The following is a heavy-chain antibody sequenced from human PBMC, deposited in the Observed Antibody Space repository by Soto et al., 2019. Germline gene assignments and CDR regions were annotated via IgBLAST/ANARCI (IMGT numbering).Heavy chain of an antibody. CDR1: GGTFSSYA. J-gene: IGHJ3*02. Sequence: VKVSCKASGGTFSSYAISWVRQAPGQGLEWMGGIIPIFGTANYAQKFQGRVTITAYESTSTAYMELSSLRSEDTAVYYCARDRSLDGYTYDAFYIWGQGTMVTVSS. D-gene: IGHD5-12*01. V-gene: IGHV1-69*13. CDR2: IIPIFGTA. CDR3: ARDRSLDGYTYDAFYI.